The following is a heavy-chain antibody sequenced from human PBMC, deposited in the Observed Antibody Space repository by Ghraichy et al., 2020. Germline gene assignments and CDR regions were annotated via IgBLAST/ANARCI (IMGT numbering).Heavy chain of an antibody. V-gene: IGHV5-10-1*01. CDR3: ARVEDSSTWDY. J-gene: IGHJ4*02. CDR2: IDPSDSYT. Sequence: GESLNISCKGSGYSFTSYWISWVRQMPGKGLEWMGRIDPSDSYTNYSPSFQGHVTISTDKSISTAYLRWSSLKASDTAMYYCARVEDSSTWDYWGQGTLVTVSS. CDR1: GYSFTSYW. D-gene: IGHD6-13*01.